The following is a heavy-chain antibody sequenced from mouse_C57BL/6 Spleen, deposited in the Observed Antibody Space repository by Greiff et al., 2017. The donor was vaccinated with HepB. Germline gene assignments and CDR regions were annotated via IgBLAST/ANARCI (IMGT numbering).Heavy chain of an antibody. D-gene: IGHD3-1*01. J-gene: IGHJ4*01. CDR1: GYAFSSSW. V-gene: IGHV1-82*01. CDR3: ARTPRAHAMDY. Sequence: VKLMESGPELVKPGASVKISCKASGYAFSSSWMNWVKQRPGKGLEWIGRIYPGDGDTNYNGKFKGKATLTADKSSSTAYMQLSSLTSEDSAVYFCARTPRAHAMDYWGQGTSVTVSS. CDR2: IYPGDGDT.